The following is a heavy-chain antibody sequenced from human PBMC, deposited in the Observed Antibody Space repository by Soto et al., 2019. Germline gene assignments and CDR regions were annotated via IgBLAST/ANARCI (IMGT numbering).Heavy chain of an antibody. CDR2: ISNDGSST. V-gene: IGHV3-74*01. Sequence: EVQLVESGGGLVQPGGSLRLSCAASGFTSSSYWIHWVRQAPGKGLVWVSRISNDGSSTNYADSVKGRFTISRDNAKNTVYLQMDSLRAEDTAVYYCARDTYYYDSSDHFSADAFDIWGQGTMVTFSS. D-gene: IGHD3-22*01. J-gene: IGHJ3*02. CDR3: ARDTYYYDSSDHFSADAFDI. CDR1: GFTSSSYW.